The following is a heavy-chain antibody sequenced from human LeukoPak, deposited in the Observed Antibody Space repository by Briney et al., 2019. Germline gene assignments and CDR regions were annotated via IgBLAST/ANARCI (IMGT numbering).Heavy chain of an antibody. CDR2: VSAYNGNT. CDR3: ARDRDIVVVVAAHEYFQH. V-gene: IGHV1-18*04. CDR1: GYTFTSYG. J-gene: IGHJ1*01. Sequence: ASVKVSCKASGYTFTSYGISWVRQAPGQGLEWMGWVSAYNGNTNYAQKLQSRVTMTTDTSTSTAYMELRSLRSDDTAVYYCARDRDIVVVVAAHEYFQHWGQGTLVTVSS. D-gene: IGHD2-15*01.